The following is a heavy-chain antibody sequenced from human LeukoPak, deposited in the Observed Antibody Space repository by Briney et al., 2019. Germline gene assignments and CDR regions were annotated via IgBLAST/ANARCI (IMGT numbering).Heavy chain of an antibody. CDR2: INPNSGGT. J-gene: IGHJ4*02. Sequence: ASVKVSCKASGYTFSGYYMHWVRQARGQGLEWMGWINPNSGGTNYAQKFQGRVTMTRDTSISTAYMELSRLRSDDTAVYYCARGEGVYDILTGYLGYWGQGTLVTVSS. V-gene: IGHV1-2*02. CDR1: GYTFSGYY. D-gene: IGHD3-9*01. CDR3: ARGEGVYDILTGYLGY.